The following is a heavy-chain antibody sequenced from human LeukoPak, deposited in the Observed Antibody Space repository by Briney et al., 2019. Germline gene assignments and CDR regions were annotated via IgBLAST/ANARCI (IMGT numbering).Heavy chain of an antibody. V-gene: IGHV4-4*02. CDR1: GGSISSSNW. CDR2: IYHSGST. Sequence: SGTLSLTCAVSGGSISSSNWWSWVRQPPGKGLEWIGEIYHSGSTNYNPSLKSRVTISVDKSKNQFSLKLSSVTAADTAVYYCAREGIAVAGAPTRGFDPWGQGTLVTVSS. CDR3: AREGIAVAGAPTRGFDP. D-gene: IGHD6-19*01. J-gene: IGHJ5*02.